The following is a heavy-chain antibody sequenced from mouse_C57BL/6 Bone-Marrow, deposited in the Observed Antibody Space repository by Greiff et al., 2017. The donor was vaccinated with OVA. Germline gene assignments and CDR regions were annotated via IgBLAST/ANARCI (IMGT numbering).Heavy chain of an antibody. J-gene: IGHJ2*01. CDR1: GYTFTDYY. CDR2: IYPGSGNT. V-gene: IGHV1-76*01. CDR3: ARYAYYFCY. Sequence: SGAELVRPGASVKLSCTASGYTFTDYYINWVQQRPGQGLEWIARIYPGSGNTYYNEKFKGKATLTADKSSSTAYMHLSSLTSEDSAVCFCARYAYYFCYWGQGATLTFSS.